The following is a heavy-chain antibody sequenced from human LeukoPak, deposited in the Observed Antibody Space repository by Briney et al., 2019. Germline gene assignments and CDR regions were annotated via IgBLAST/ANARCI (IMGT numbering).Heavy chain of an antibody. Sequence: ASVKVSCKASGYTFTGYYMHWVRQAPGQGLEWMGRINPNSGGTNYAQKFQGRVTMTRDTSISTAYMELSRLRSDDTAVYYCARTVIKYSSSSKINWFDPWGQGTLVTVSS. D-gene: IGHD6-6*01. V-gene: IGHV1-2*06. CDR3: ARTVIKYSSSSKINWFDP. CDR2: INPNSGGT. J-gene: IGHJ5*02. CDR1: GYTFTGYY.